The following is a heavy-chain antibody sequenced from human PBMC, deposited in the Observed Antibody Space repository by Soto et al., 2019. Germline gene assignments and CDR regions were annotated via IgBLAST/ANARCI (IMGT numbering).Heavy chain of an antibody. CDR3: ARDLAAGDH. V-gene: IGHV1-46*01. CDR2: INPASGST. CDR1: GYTFTHYY. D-gene: IGHD6-13*01. Sequence: QVQLVQSGAEVKKPGASVKFSCRTSGYTFTHYYIHWVRQAPGQGLEWLAIINPASGSTNYAQDFQGRVTLPMDTSTTTVYMELSGLRAEDTAIFYCARDLAAGDHWGQGTLVTVSS. J-gene: IGHJ4*02.